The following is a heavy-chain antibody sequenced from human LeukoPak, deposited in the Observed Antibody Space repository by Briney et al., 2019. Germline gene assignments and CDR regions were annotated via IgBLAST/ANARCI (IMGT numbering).Heavy chain of an antibody. Sequence: PSETLSLTCTVSGGSISSYYWSWLRQPPGKGLEWIGYIYYSGSTNYNPSLKSRVTISVDKSKNQFSLRLSSVTAADTAVYYCASGFYNSSGFYAAFDIWGLGTLVTVSS. D-gene: IGHD3-22*01. V-gene: IGHV4-59*12. CDR1: GGSISSYY. CDR2: IYYSGST. J-gene: IGHJ3*02. CDR3: ASGFYNSSGFYAAFDI.